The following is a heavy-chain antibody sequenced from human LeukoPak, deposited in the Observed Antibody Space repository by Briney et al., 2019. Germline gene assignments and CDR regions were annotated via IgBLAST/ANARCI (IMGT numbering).Heavy chain of an antibody. CDR3: ASPTRYSSSWYVDY. CDR2: IRGKTYGGTT. CDR1: GFTFGDYA. J-gene: IGHJ4*02. Sequence: GGSLRLSCVASGFTFGDYAMSWVRQAPGKGLEWVGFIRGKTYGGTTEYAASVKGRFTISRDDTKSIAYLQMNSLKTEDTAVYYCASPTRYSSSWYVDYWGQGTLVTVSS. V-gene: IGHV3-49*04. D-gene: IGHD6-13*01.